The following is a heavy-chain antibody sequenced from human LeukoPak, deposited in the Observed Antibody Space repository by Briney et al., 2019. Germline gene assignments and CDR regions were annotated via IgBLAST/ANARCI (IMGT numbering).Heavy chain of an antibody. CDR2: ISYDGNDI. V-gene: IGHV3-30*04. Sequence: GGSLRLSCAASGFTLSSCAMHWVRQAPGKGLEWVALISYDGNDIYYADSMKGRFTISRDNSKNTLYLQMNSLRAEDTAVYYCARDPYSGNYGTYYYYYMDVWGKGTTVTISS. CDR1: GFTLSSCA. CDR3: ARDPYSGNYGTYYYYYMDV. D-gene: IGHD1-26*01. J-gene: IGHJ6*03.